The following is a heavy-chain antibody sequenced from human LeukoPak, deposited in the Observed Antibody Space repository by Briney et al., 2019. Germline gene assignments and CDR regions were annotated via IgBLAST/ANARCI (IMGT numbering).Heavy chain of an antibody. CDR2: IKQDGSEK. D-gene: IGHD4-17*01. Sequence: SGESLRLSCAASGFTFSSYWMSWVRQAPGKGLEWVANIKQDGSEKYYVDSVKGRFTISRDNAKNSLYLQMNSLRAEDTAVYYCASGDYWYYFDYWGQGTLVTVSS. J-gene: IGHJ4*02. CDR1: GFTFSSYW. V-gene: IGHV3-7*01. CDR3: ASGDYWYYFDY.